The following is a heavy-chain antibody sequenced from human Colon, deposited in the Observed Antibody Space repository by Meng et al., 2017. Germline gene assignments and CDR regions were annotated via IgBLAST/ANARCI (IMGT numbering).Heavy chain of an antibody. J-gene: IGHJ4*02. CDR1: GVSISSGDYY. CDR3: ARLGTSSGYYSGSGY. Sequence: QVQLQESGPGLVKPSQTLSLTCAVSGVSISSGDYYWSWIRQPPGKGLEWIGYIYSIGSTYYNPSLKSRVSTSVDTSKNQFSLKLTSVAATDTAVYYCARLGTSSGYYSGSGYWGQGTLVTVSS. V-gene: IGHV4-30-4*01. CDR2: IYSIGST. D-gene: IGHD3-22*01.